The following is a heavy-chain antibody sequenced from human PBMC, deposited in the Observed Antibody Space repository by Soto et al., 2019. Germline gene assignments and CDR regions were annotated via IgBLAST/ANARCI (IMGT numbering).Heavy chain of an antibody. V-gene: IGHV4-31*03. CDR3: ARDGQVTMVRGVAPRYYYGMDV. J-gene: IGHJ6*02. CDR1: GGSISSGGYY. CDR2: IYYSGST. D-gene: IGHD3-10*01. Sequence: QVQLQESGPGLVKPSQTLSLTCTVSGGSISSGGYYWSWIRQHPGKGLEWIGYIYYSGSTYYNPSLKSRVTISVDTSKTQFSLKLSSVNAADTAVYYCARDGQVTMVRGVAPRYYYGMDVWGQGTTVTVSS.